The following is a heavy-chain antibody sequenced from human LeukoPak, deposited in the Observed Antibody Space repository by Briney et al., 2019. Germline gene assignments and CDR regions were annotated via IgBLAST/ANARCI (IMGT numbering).Heavy chain of an antibody. V-gene: IGHV3-23*01. CDR1: GFTFNNYV. D-gene: IGHD6-13*01. J-gene: IGHJ4*02. CDR2: ISGSGGTT. CDR3: ARDAQISAAAYYFDY. Sequence: GGSLRLSCAASGFTFNNYVMSWVRQAPGKGLEWVSGISGSGGTTYYADSVRGRFTISRDSSKNTLSLQMNSLRGDDTAVYYCARDAQISAAAYYFDYWGQGTLVTVSS.